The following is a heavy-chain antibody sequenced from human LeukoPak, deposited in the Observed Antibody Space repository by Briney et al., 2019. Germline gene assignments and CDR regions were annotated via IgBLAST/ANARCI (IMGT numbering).Heavy chain of an antibody. Sequence: SETLSLTCTVSGGSISSFYWTWIRQPPGKGLEWIGYIYYSGSTNYNPSLKSRVTISVDTSMNQFSLKLSSVTAADTAVYYCAREKGNSYGYDYWGQGTLVTVSS. CDR3: AREKGNSYGYDY. J-gene: IGHJ4*02. D-gene: IGHD5-18*01. CDR2: IYYSGST. V-gene: IGHV4-59*01. CDR1: GGSISSFY.